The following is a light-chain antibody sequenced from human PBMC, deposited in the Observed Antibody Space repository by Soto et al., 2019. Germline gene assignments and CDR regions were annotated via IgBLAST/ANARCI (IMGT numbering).Light chain of an antibody. Sequence: VLTQSPATLSLSPGERATLSCRASQSVGTNLAWYQQRPGQAPRLLVYGASTRASGIPPRFSGAGSGTDFTLTISRLEPEDFALYYCQQHDILPITFGQGTRLEI. J-gene: IGKJ5*01. CDR3: QQHDILPIT. CDR2: GAS. V-gene: IGKV3D-11*03. CDR1: QSVGTN.